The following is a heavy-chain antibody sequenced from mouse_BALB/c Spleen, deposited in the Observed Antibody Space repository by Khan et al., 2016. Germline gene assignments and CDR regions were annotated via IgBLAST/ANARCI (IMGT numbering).Heavy chain of an antibody. Sequence: EVELVESGGGLVKPGGSLKLSCAASGFTFSDYYMYWVRQTPDKRLEWVATISDGGSYTYYPDSVKGRFTISRDNAKNNLYLQMSSLKSEDTAMYYCARDRYDYFDYWGQGTTLTVSS. CDR1: GFTFSDYY. CDR2: ISDGGSYT. V-gene: IGHV5-4*02. D-gene: IGHD2-14*01. CDR3: ARDRYDYFDY. J-gene: IGHJ2*01.